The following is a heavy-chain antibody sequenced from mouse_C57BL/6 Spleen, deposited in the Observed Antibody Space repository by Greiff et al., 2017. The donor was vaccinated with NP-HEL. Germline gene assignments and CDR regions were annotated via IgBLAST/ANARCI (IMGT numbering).Heavy chain of an antibody. Sequence: EVQLQQSGPELVKPGASVKISCKASGYTFTDYYMNWVKQSHGKSLEWIGDINPNNGGTSYNQKFKGKATLTVDKSSSTAYMELRSLTSEDSAVYYCATTYYSNYVGFAYWGQGTTLTVSS. D-gene: IGHD2-5*01. CDR2: INPNNGGT. J-gene: IGHJ2*01. CDR1: GYTFTDYY. V-gene: IGHV1-26*01. CDR3: ATTYYSNYVGFAY.